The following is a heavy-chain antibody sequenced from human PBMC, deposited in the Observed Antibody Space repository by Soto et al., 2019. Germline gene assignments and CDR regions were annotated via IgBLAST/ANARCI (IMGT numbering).Heavy chain of an antibody. Sequence: QVQLVESGGGVVQPGGSLRLSCAASGFTFSNYGMHWVRQAPNKGLEWVAGIWHDGSNKYHATSVEGRFTISRANSNNTSELQMNSLRVEDTAVYYCAREAAYHLLGQQLPDYWGQGTLVPVSS. CDR3: AREAAYHLLGQQLPDY. CDR1: GFTFSNYG. J-gene: IGHJ4*02. D-gene: IGHD6-13*01. CDR2: IWHDGSNK. V-gene: IGHV3-33*01.